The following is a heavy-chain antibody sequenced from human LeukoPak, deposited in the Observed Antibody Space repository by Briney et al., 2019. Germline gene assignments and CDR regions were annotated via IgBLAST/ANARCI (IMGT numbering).Heavy chain of an antibody. J-gene: IGHJ4*02. Sequence: PGGSLRLSCAVSGVTFSTYGMHWVRQAPGKGLEWVSIIYSDGSTYYADSVKGRFTISRDNSKNTLYLQMNSLRADDTAVYYCARALLYYASGTRHFYFDYWGQGTLVTVSS. V-gene: IGHV3-53*01. CDR2: IYSDGST. CDR3: ARALLYYASGTRHFYFDY. CDR1: GVTFSTYG. D-gene: IGHD3-10*01.